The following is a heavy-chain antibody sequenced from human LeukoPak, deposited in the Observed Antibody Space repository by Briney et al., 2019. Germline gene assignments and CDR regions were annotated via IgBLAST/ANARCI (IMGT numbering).Heavy chain of an antibody. V-gene: IGHV4-4*07. CDR3: ARDRLSNYVSWFDP. CDR1: GGSISSYY. CDR2: IYTSGST. Sequence: SSETLSLTCTVSGGSISSYYWSWIRQPAGKGLEWIGRIYTSGSTNYNPSLKSRVTMSVDTSKNQFSLKLNSVTAADTVVYYCARDRLSNYVSWFDPWGQGTLVTVSS. J-gene: IGHJ5*02. D-gene: IGHD4-11*01.